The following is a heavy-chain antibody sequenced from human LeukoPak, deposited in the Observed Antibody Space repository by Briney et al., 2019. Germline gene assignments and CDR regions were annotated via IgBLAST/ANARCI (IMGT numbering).Heavy chain of an antibody. D-gene: IGHD2-15*01. CDR1: GGSISSYY. J-gene: IGHJ4*02. Sequence: PSETLSLTCTVSGGSISSYYWSSIRQPPGKGLEWIGYIYYSGSTDSNPSLKSRVTISVDTSKNQISLKLSSVTAADTAVYYCARTYCRGGSCHFDYWGQGTLVTVSS. CDR2: IYYSGST. V-gene: IGHV4-59*08. CDR3: ARTYCRGGSCHFDY.